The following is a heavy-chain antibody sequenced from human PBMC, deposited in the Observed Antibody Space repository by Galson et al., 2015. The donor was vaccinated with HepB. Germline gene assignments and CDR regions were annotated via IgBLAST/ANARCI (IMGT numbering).Heavy chain of an antibody. Sequence: QSGAEVKRPGESLKISCQASGYSFTNYWIGWVRQTPGYGLECMGIIYPGDSEIRYNPSFQGQVTMSVDKSISTAYLQWGSLKASDSAMYYGARLGHELYHYYGMDVWGQGTTVTVSS. CDR1: GYSFTNYW. D-gene: IGHD1-7*01. J-gene: IGHJ6*02. V-gene: IGHV5-51*01. CDR2: IYPGDSEI. CDR3: ARLGHELYHYYGMDV.